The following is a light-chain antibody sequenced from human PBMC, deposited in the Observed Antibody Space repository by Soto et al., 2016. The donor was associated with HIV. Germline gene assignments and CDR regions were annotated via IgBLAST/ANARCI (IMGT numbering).Light chain of an antibody. CDR2: KVS. Sequence: DIQLTQSPSTLSAAVGDRVTITCRASQSVNDWLAWYQQKPGTPPSLLIYKVSTLESGVPSRFSGVGFGTDFTLTISTLQPEDSAIYYCQQYNTPPWTFGQGTKVKS. V-gene: IGKV1-5*03. CDR1: QSVNDW. CDR3: QQYNTPPWT. J-gene: IGKJ1*01.